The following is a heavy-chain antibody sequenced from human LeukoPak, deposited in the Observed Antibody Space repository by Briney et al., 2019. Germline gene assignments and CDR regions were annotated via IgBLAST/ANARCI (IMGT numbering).Heavy chain of an antibody. CDR3: ASGIAAAGSDY. J-gene: IGHJ4*02. CDR1: GFTFSSYS. CDR2: ISSSSSYI. Sequence: GGSLRLSCAASGFTFSSYSMNWVRQAPGKGLEWVSSISSSSSYIYYADSVKGRFAISRDNAKNSLYLQMNSLRAEDTAVYYCASGIAAAGSDYWGQGTLVTVSS. D-gene: IGHD6-13*01. V-gene: IGHV3-21*01.